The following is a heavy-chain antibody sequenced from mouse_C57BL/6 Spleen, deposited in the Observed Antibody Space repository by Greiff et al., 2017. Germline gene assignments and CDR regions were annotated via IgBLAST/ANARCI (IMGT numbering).Heavy chain of an antibody. CDR2: IDPNSGGT. D-gene: IGHD2-4*01. V-gene: IGHV1-72*01. CDR1: GCTFTSYW. CDR3: ARWYDYDWYFDV. J-gene: IGHJ1*03. Sequence: QVQLQQPGAELVKPGASVKLSCKASGCTFTSYWMHWVKQRPGRGLEWIGRIDPNSGGTKYNEKFKSKATLTVDKPSSTAYMQLSSLTSEDSAVYYCARWYDYDWYFDVWGTGTTVTVSS.